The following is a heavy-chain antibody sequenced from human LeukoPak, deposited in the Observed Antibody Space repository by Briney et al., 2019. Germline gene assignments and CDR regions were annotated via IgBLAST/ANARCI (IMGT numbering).Heavy chain of an antibody. D-gene: IGHD6-19*01. CDR1: GLTFSRYG. V-gene: IGHV3-23*01. Sequence: GGTLRLSCAASGLTFSRYGIGWGREAPGKGLERGSDISGSGGSTYYADSVKGRFTISRDNSKNTLYLQMNSLRAEDTAVYYCAKDLGYSSGWYGYFDYWGQGTLVTVSS. CDR3: AKDLGYSSGWYGYFDY. CDR2: ISGSGGST. J-gene: IGHJ4*02.